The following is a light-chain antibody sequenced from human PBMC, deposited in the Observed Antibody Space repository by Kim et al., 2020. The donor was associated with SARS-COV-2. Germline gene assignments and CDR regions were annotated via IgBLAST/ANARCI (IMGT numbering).Light chain of an antibody. Sequence: SPGERATLSCRASHSIGSSYLAWYQQKPGQAPRLVIYSTSNRATGIPDRFSVSGSGTDFTLTINRLEPEDFAVYYCHQYLGTPRTFGQGTKVDIK. V-gene: IGKV3-20*01. CDR3: HQYLGTPRT. CDR2: STS. CDR1: HSIGSSY. J-gene: IGKJ1*01.